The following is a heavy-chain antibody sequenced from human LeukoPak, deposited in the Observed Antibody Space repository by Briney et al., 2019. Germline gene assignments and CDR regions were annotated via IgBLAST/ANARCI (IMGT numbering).Heavy chain of an antibody. V-gene: IGHV4-39*01. CDR3: ARSTYHDFWSGYYTGFLVDY. CDR1: GGSISSSSYY. J-gene: IGHJ4*02. CDR2: IYFSGGT. Sequence: SETLSLTCTVSGGSISSSSYYWGWIRQPPGKGLEWIGTIYFSGGTYYNPSLKSRVTISVDTSKNQFSLKLSSVTAADTAVYYCARSTYHDFWSGYYTGFLVDYWGRGTQVTVSS. D-gene: IGHD3-3*01.